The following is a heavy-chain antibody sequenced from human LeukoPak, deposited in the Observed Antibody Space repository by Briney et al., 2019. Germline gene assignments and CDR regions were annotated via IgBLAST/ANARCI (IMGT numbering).Heavy chain of an antibody. CDR1: GFTVSSNY. J-gene: IGHJ4*02. CDR2: INTDGTTT. CDR3: ARVRSGNWYKDY. V-gene: IGHV3-74*01. D-gene: IGHD1/OR15-1a*01. Sequence: GGSLRLSCAASGFTVSSNYMSWVRQAPGKGLVWVSRINTDGTTTSYADSVKGRFTISRDNAKDTVYLQMNSLRAEDTAVYYCARVRSGNWYKDYWGQGTLVTVSS.